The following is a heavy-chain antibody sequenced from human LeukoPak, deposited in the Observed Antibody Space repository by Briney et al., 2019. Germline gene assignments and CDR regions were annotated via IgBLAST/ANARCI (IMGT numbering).Heavy chain of an antibody. CDR2: IKSKSDGGTA. D-gene: IGHD2-2*01. Sequence: GGSLRLSCAASGFTFSSYGMHWVRQAPGKGLEWVGRIKSKSDGGTAVYGASVKDRFTISRDDSKNTLSLQMNSLKTEDTAVYYCTTALTRIGYCSSTTCSSDYWGQGTLVTVSS. CDR1: GFTFSSYG. J-gene: IGHJ4*02. CDR3: TTALTRIGYCSSTTCSSDY. V-gene: IGHV3-15*01.